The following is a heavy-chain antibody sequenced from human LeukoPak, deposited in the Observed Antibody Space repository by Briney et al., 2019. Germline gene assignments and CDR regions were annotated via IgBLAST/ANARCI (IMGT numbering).Heavy chain of an antibody. CDR2: TYFRSKWYN. J-gene: IGHJ6*04. D-gene: IGHD4/OR15-4a*01. V-gene: IGHV6-1*01. CDR1: GDSVSSNSAA. CDR3: ARNGIGTTYDAFGI. Sequence: KTSQTLSLTCAISGDSVSSNSAAWNWLRQSPSRGLEWLGRTYFRSKWYNDYAVSVKSRIIINADTSKNHFSLQLNSVTPEDTAVYFCARNGIGTTYDAFGIWGKGTTVTVSS.